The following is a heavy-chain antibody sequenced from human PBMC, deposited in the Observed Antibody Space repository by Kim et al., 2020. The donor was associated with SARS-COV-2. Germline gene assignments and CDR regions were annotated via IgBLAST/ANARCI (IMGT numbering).Heavy chain of an antibody. V-gene: IGHV3-21*01. CDR1: GFTFSSYS. D-gene: IGHD6-6*01. Sequence: GGSLRLSCAASGFTFSSYSMNWVRQAPGKGLEWVSSISSSSSYIYYADSVKGRFTISRDNAKNSLYLQMNSLRAEDTAVYYCARERYSSSSSYYYYGMDVWGQGTTVTVSS. J-gene: IGHJ6*02. CDR3: ARERYSSSSSYYYYGMDV. CDR2: ISSSSSYI.